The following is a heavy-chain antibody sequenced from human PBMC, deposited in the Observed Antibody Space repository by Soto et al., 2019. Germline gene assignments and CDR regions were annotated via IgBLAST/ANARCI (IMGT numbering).Heavy chain of an antibody. CDR3: ARVAAQGITIFGGDAFDI. Sequence: SETLSLTCTVSGGSISSGDYYWSWIRQPPGKGLEWIGYIYYSGSTYYNPSLKSRVTISVDTSKDQFSLKLSSVTAADTAVYYCARVAAQGITIFGGDAFDIWGQGTMVTVSS. CDR1: GGSISSGDYY. CDR2: IYYSGST. J-gene: IGHJ3*02. D-gene: IGHD3-3*01. V-gene: IGHV4-30-4*01.